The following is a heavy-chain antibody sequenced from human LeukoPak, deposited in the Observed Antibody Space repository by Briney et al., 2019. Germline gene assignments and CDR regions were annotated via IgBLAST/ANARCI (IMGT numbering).Heavy chain of an antibody. CDR3: ASVGGYSYYFDY. J-gene: IGHJ4*02. CDR1: GGSISSYY. Sequence: SETLSLTCTVSGGSISSYYWSWIRQPPGKGLEWIGYIYYSGSTNYNPSLKSRVTISVDTSKNQFSLKLSSVTAADTAVYYCASVGGYSYYFDYWGQGTLVTVSS. D-gene: IGHD5-18*01. CDR2: IYYSGST. V-gene: IGHV4-59*01.